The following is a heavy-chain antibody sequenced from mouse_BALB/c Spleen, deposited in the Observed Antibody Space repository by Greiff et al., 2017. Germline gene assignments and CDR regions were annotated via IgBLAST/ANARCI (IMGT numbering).Heavy chain of an antibody. V-gene: IGHV5-6*01. CDR3: ARLRENAMDY. CDR1: GFTFSSYG. D-gene: IGHD1-1*01. J-gene: IGHJ4*01. Sequence: VQLQQSGGDLVKPGGSLKLSCAASGFTFSSYGMSWVRQTPDKRLEWVATISSGGSYTYYPDSVKGRFTISRDNAKNTLYLQMSSLKSEDTAMYYCARLRENAMDYWGQGTSVTVSS. CDR2: ISSGGSYT.